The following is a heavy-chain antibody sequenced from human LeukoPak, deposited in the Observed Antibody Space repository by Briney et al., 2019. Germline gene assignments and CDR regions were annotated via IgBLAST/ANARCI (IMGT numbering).Heavy chain of an antibody. CDR1: GFTVGSNY. J-gene: IGHJ4*02. Sequence: GGSLRLSCAASGFTVGSNYMSWVRQAPGKGLEWVSVIYSGGSTYYADSVKGRFTISRDNSKNTLYLQMNSLRAEDTAVYYCASRVVVPAAIPGPFDYWGQGTLVTVSS. D-gene: IGHD2-2*02. V-gene: IGHV3-53*01. CDR2: IYSGGST. CDR3: ASRVVVPAAIPGPFDY.